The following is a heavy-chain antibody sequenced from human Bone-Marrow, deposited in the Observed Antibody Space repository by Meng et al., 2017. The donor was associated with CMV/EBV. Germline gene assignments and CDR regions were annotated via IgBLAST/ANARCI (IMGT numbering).Heavy chain of an antibody. CDR2: IVVGSGNT. CDR3: ARVSKSPFIVVVPKGAFDI. CDR1: GFTFTSSA. Sequence: SVKVSCKASGFTFTSSAVQWVRQARGQRLEWIGWIVVGSGNTNYAQKFQERVTITRDMSTSTAYMELSSLRSEDTAVYYCARVSKSPFIVVVPKGAFDIWGQGTMVTVSS. D-gene: IGHD2-2*01. J-gene: IGHJ3*02. V-gene: IGHV1-58*01.